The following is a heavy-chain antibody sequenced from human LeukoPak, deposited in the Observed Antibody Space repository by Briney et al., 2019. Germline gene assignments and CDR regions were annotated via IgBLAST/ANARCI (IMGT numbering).Heavy chain of an antibody. CDR1: GFTFSSYS. D-gene: IGHD4-17*01. CDR3: AREPPGTVTTGSYYGMDV. J-gene: IGHJ6*02. CDR2: ISSSSSYI. Sequence: GGSLRLSCAASGFTFSSYSMNWVRQAPGKGLEWVSSISSSSSYIYYADSVKGRFTISRDNAKNSLYLQMNSLRAVDTAVYYCAREPPGTVTTGSYYGMDVWGQGTTVTVSS. V-gene: IGHV3-21*01.